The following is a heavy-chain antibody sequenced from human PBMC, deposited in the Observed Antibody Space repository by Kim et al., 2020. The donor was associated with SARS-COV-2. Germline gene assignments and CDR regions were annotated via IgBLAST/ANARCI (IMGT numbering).Heavy chain of an antibody. CDR1: GGSFSGYY. V-gene: IGHV4-34*01. D-gene: IGHD6-13*01. Sequence: SETLSHTCAVYGGSFSGYYWSWIRQPPGKGLEWIGEINHSGRTNYNPSLKSRVTISVDTSKNQFSLKLSSVTAADTAVYYCARGYRVAAAGDNWFGPWGQVTLFTVSS. CDR3: ARGYRVAAAGDNWFGP. CDR2: INHSGRT. J-gene: IGHJ5*02.